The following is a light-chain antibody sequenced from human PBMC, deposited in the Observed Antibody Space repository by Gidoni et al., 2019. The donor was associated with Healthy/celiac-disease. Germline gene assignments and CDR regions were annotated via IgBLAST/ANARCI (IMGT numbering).Light chain of an antibody. V-gene: IGKV3-15*01. CDR1: QSVSSN. CDR3: QQYNNWPPIFT. Sequence: EIVMTQYPDTLSVSPGERATLSCRASQSVSSNLAWYQQKPGQAPRLLIYGASTRAKGIPARFSGSGSGTEFTLTISSLQSEDFAVYYCQQYNNWPPIFTFGPGTKVDIK. CDR2: GAS. J-gene: IGKJ3*01.